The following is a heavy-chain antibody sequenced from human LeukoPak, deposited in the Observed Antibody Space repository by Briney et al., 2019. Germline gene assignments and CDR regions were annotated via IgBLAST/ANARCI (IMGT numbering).Heavy chain of an antibody. D-gene: IGHD3-16*01. CDR3: ARFVGGALFDY. Sequence: PSETLSLTCAVSGGSISSYYWSWIRQPPGKGLEWIGYIYYSGSTNYNPSLKSRVTISVDTSKNQFSLKLSSVTAADTAVYYCARFVGGALFDYWGQGTLVTVSS. CDR1: GGSISSYY. V-gene: IGHV4-59*01. CDR2: IYYSGST. J-gene: IGHJ4*02.